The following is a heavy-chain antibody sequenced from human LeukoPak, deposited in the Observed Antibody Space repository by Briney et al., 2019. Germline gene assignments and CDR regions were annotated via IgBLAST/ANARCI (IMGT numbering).Heavy chain of an antibody. D-gene: IGHD6-13*01. J-gene: IGHJ5*02. CDR1: GGSFSGYY. CDR2: INHSGST. CDR3: ARRYSSSWPLHDP. V-gene: IGHV4-34*01. Sequence: SETLSLTCAVYGGSFSGYYWSWIRQPPGKGLEWIGEINHSGSTNYNPSLKSRVTISVDTSKNQFSLKLSSVTAADTAVYYCARRYSSSWPLHDPWDQGTLVTVSS.